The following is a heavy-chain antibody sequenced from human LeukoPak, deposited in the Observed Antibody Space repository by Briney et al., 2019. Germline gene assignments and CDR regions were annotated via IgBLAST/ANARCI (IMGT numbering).Heavy chain of an antibody. CDR2: NNPNSGGT. D-gene: IGHD3-3*01. J-gene: IGHJ4*02. CDR3: AREEELRFLEWLLFSFDY. Sequence: ASVKVSCKASGYTFTGYYMHWVRQAPGQGLEWMGWNNPNSGGTNYAQKFQGRVTMTRDTSISTAYMELSRLRSDDTAVYYCAREEELRFLEWLLFSFDYWGQGTLVTVSS. V-gene: IGHV1-2*02. CDR1: GYTFTGYY.